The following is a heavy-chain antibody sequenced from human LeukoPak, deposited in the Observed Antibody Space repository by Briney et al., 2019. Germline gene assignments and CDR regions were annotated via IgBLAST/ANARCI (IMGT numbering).Heavy chain of an antibody. Sequence: PGGSLRLSCAASGFTVSSNYMSWVRQAPGKGLKWVSVIYSGGSTYYADSVKGRFTISRDNSKNTLYLQMNSLRAEDTAVYYCARDRYCSGGSCFDFDYWGQGTLVTVSS. CDR2: IYSGGST. D-gene: IGHD2-15*01. CDR3: ARDRYCSGGSCFDFDY. V-gene: IGHV3-66*01. J-gene: IGHJ4*02. CDR1: GFTVSSNY.